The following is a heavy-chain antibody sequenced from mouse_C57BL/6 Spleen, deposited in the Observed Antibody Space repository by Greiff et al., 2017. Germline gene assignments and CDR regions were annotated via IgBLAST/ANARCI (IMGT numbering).Heavy chain of an antibody. V-gene: IGHV3-6*01. CDR3: AREGSVYYFDY. J-gene: IGHJ2*01. Sequence: VQLKQSGPGLVKPSQSLSLTCSVTGYSITSGYYWNWIRQFPGNKLEWMGYISYDGSNNYNPSLKNRISITRDTSKNQFFLKLNSVTTEDTATYYCAREGSVYYFDYWGQGTTLTVSS. CDR2: ISYDGSN. CDR1: GYSITSGYY.